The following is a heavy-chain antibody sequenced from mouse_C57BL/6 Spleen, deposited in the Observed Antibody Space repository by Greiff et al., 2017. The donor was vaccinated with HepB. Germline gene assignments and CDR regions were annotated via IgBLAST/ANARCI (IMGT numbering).Heavy chain of an antibody. D-gene: IGHD2-10*01. CDR2: IHPNSGST. V-gene: IGHV1-64*01. CDR3: ARPRTYYGNGNFDY. J-gene: IGHJ2*01. Sequence: VQLQQSGAELVKPGASVKLSCKASGYTFTSYWMHWVKQRPGQGLEWIGMIHPNSGSTNYNEKFKSKATLTVDKSSSTAYMQLSSLTSEDSAVYYCARPRTYYGNGNFDYWGQGTTLTVSS. CDR1: GYTFTSYW.